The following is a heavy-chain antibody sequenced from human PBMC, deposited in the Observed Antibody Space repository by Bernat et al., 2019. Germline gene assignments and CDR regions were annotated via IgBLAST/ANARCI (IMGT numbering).Heavy chain of an antibody. D-gene: IGHD3-10*01. V-gene: IGHV1-46*01. CDR2: INPRAGST. Sequence: QVQLVQSGAEVKKPGASVKVSCKASGYTFTSYYMHWVRQAPGQGLEWMGIINPRAGSTTYAQKFQGRVTVTRDTSTTTVYMELSSLSSEDTAVYYCARESYYYGSGKYRFFEYWGQGTLVTVSS. CDR1: GYTFTSYY. J-gene: IGHJ4*02. CDR3: ARESYYYGSGKYRFFEY.